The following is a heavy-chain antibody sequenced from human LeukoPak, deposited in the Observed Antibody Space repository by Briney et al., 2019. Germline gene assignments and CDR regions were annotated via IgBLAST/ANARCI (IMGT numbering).Heavy chain of an antibody. J-gene: IGHJ4*02. CDR3: ARDLH. V-gene: IGHV4-34*01. Sequence: PSETLSLTCAVYGGSFSGYYWSWIRQPPGKGLEWIGEINHSGSTNYNLSLKSRVTISVDTSKNQFSLKLSSVTAADTAVYYCARDLHWGQGTLVTVSS. CDR2: INHSGST. CDR1: GGSFSGYY.